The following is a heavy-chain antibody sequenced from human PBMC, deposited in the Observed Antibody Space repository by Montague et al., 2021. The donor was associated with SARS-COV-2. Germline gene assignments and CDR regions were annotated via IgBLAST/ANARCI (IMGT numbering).Heavy chain of an antibody. CDR2: FVGGDDNI. Sequence: SLRLSCAASGFTFSTYGLSWVRQAPGKGLEWVSGFVGGDDNIYYADSVKGRFTISRDNAKNSLYLQMNSLRAEDTAVYYCARDRGGGRYDFWSGYYVQPYDYWGQGTLVTVSS. CDR3: ARDRGGGRYDFWSGYYVQPYDY. D-gene: IGHD3-3*01. J-gene: IGHJ4*02. CDR1: GFTFSTYG. V-gene: IGHV3-21*01.